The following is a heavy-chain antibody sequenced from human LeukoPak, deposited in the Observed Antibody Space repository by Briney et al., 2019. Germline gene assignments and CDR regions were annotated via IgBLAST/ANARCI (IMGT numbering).Heavy chain of an antibody. Sequence: PSETLSLTCTVSGASISSSYWSWIRQPPRKGLEWLGYIYYTGSTNYNTSLKSRVTISVDMSQKQFSLQLSSVTAADTAAYYCARLGIYPIQEYNYNYHYMDVWAKGTTVTVSS. CDR3: ARLGIYPIQEYNYNYHYMDV. J-gene: IGHJ6*03. CDR1: GASISSSY. CDR2: IYYTGST. V-gene: IGHV4-59*08. D-gene: IGHD1-1*01.